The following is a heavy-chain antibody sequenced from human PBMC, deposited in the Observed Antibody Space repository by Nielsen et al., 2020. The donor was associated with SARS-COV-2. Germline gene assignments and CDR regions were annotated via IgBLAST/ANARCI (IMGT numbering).Heavy chain of an antibody. CDR2: ISYDGSNK. V-gene: IGHV3-30*04. CDR1: GFTFSSYA. CDR3: AGPYSLDFDY. J-gene: IGHJ4*02. D-gene: IGHD6-13*01. Sequence: KLSCAASGFTFSSYAMHWVRQAPGKGLEWVAVISYDGSNKYYADSVKGRFTISRDNSKNTLYLQMNSLRAEDTAVYYCAGPYSLDFDYWGQGTLVTVSS.